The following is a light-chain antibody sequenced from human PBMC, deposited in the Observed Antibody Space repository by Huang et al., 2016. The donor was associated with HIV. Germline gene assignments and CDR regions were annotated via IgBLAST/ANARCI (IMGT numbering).Light chain of an antibody. CDR1: QSVSSSY. CDR3: QQYGSSPLT. Sequence: EIVLTQSPGTLSLSPGERATLSCRASQSVSSSYLAWYQQKPGQAPRLLSFGASSRATGIPDRFSGFGSGTDFTLTISRLEPEDFAVYYCQQYGSSPLTFGGGTKVEIK. CDR2: GAS. V-gene: IGKV3-20*01. J-gene: IGKJ4*01.